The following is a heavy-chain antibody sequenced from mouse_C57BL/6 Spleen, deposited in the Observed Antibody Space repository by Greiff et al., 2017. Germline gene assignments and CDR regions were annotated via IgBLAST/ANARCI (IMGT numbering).Heavy chain of an antibody. Sequence: QVQLQQPGSELVMPGASVQLSCKASGYTFTSYWMHWVKQRPGQGLEWIGNINPSTGGTNYNEKFKSKATLTVDKSSSTAYMQLSSLTSEDSAGYDWARGGLRPYWYFDVRGTGATGTDSS. D-gene: IGHD2-4*01. V-gene: IGHV1-53*01. CDR2: INPSTGGT. CDR3: ARGGLRPYWYFDV. CDR1: GYTFTSYW. J-gene: IGHJ1*03.